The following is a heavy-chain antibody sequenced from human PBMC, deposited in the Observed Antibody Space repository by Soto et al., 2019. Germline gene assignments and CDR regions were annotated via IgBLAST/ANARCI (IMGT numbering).Heavy chain of an antibody. J-gene: IGHJ4*02. V-gene: IGHV3-66*01. CDR2: IYSDGYT. D-gene: IGHD3-22*01. Sequence: PGGSLRLSCAASGFTVGISYMTWVRQVPGKGLEWVSIIYSDGYTYYADSVKGRFTVSRDNSKNTLYLQMNSLRAEDTAVYYCASPLGGWYYYDSSGYYDHDKGWGQGTLVTVSS. CDR1: GFTVGISY. CDR3: ASPLGGWYYYDSSGYYDHDKG.